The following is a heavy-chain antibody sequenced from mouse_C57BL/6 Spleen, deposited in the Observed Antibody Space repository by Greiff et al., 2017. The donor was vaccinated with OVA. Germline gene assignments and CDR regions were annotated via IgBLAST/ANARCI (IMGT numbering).Heavy chain of an antibody. V-gene: IGHV1-52*01. CDR1: GYTFTSYW. CDR3: ARTYGNYLYYYAMDY. J-gene: IGHJ4*01. Sequence: QVQLQQPGAELVRPGSSVKLSCKASGYTFTSYWMHWVKQRPIQGLEWIGNIDPSDSETHYNQKFKDKATLTVDKSSSTAYMQLSSLTSEDSAVYYCARTYGNYLYYYAMDYWGQGTSVTVSS. CDR2: IDPSDSET. D-gene: IGHD2-1*01.